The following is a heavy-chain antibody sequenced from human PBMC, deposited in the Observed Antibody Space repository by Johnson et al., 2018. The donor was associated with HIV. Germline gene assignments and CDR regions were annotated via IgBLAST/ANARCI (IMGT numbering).Heavy chain of an antibody. Sequence: QVQLVESGGGVVQPGGSLRLSCSTSGFIFHNYGMHWVRQAPGKGLEWVAFVHSDGNKKYYGDSVKVRFIISRDNSKNIVYLHINSLRLEDTAVYYCAKGEAQEGWIQLLLYAFDFWGQGTMVTVSS. V-gene: IGHV3-30*02. CDR1: GFIFHNYG. CDR3: AKGEAQEGWIQLLLYAFDF. CDR2: VHSDGNKK. D-gene: IGHD5-24*01. J-gene: IGHJ3*01.